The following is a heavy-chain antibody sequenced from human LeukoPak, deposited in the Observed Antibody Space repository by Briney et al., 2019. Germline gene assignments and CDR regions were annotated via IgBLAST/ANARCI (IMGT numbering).Heavy chain of an antibody. Sequence: SETLSLXCTVSGYSISSGYYWGWIRQPPGKGLEWIGSIYHSGSTYYNPSLKSRVTISVDTSKNQFSLKLSSVTAADTAVYYCARSLNDLWTTSFNYWGHGTLVTVSS. V-gene: IGHV4-38-2*02. J-gene: IGHJ4*01. CDR2: IYHSGST. CDR3: ARSLNDLWTTSFNY. CDR1: GYSISSGYY. D-gene: IGHD3-3*01.